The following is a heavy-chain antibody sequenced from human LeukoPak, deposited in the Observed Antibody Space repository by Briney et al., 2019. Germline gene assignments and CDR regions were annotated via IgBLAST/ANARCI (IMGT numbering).Heavy chain of an antibody. J-gene: IGHJ4*02. CDR3: ATIAASGQIDY. CDR1: GFTFSSYA. CDR2: IRSKTDGGIT. Sequence: GGSLRLSCAASGFTFSSYAMSWVRQAPGKGLEWVGRIRSKTDGGITDYTAPVKGRFTISRDDSKNTLDLQMNSLKIEDTAVYYCATIAASGQIDYWGQGTLVTVSS. D-gene: IGHD6-13*01. V-gene: IGHV3-15*01.